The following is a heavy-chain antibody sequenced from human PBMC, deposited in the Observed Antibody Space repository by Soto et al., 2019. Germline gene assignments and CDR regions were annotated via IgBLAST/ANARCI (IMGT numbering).Heavy chain of an antibody. V-gene: IGHV4-30-2*06. D-gene: IGHD3-16*01. J-gene: IGHJ6*02. CDR3: ARDLRFEGRADAEYLGYGLDG. CDR1: GFSISRVGFS. Sequence: TLSLTCAFSGFSISRVGFSWIWIRQSPGKGLELIGYIYYSGNTYYNPSLKSRVTISVDRSKNEFSLRLSSVTAADTAVYYSARDLRFEGRADAEYLGYGLDGWGQGNKVIVYS. CDR2: IYYSGNT.